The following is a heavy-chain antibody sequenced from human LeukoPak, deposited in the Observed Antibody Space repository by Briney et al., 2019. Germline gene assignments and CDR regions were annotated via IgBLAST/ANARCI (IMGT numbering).Heavy chain of an antibody. D-gene: IGHD6-19*01. CDR1: GFTFSSYA. V-gene: IGHV3-23*01. CDR2: ISGSGGST. J-gene: IGHJ6*02. CDR3: AKGRYSSPDDGMDV. Sequence: GGSLRLSCAASGFTFSSYAMSWVRQAPGQGLEWVSAISGSGGSTYYADSVKGRFTISRDNSKNTLYLQMNSLRAEDAAIYYCAKGRYSSPDDGMDVWGQGTTVTVSS.